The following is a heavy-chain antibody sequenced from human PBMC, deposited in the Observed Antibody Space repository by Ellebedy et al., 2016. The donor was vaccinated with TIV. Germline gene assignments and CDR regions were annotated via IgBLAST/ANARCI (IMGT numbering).Heavy chain of an antibody. Sequence: GESLKISXAASGFSFSTSAMHWVRQTPDRGLEWVTVISYDGTHKDYANSVKGRFTISRDNSENMAYLQMNSLRADDTAVYYCAKDPYYDSSAYADSHYYYMDVWGKGTTVTVSS. CDR2: ISYDGTHK. D-gene: IGHD3-22*01. CDR3: AKDPYYDSSAYADSHYYYMDV. J-gene: IGHJ6*03. CDR1: GFSFSTSA. V-gene: IGHV3-30-3*01.